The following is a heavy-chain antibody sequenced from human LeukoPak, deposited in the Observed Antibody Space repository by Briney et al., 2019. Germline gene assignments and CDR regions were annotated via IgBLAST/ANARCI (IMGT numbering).Heavy chain of an antibody. J-gene: IGHJ5*02. CDR3: IVFGDSNH. CDR1: GFTFYKFV. Sequence: GGSLRLSCAASGFTFYKFVMTWVRQAPGKGLEWVSAIHTSGDTCYADSVKGRFTISRDTSKNTLYLQINSLRVEDTAVYYCIVFGDSNHWGQGTLVTVSS. V-gene: IGHV3-23*01. CDR2: IHTSGDT. D-gene: IGHD4-17*01.